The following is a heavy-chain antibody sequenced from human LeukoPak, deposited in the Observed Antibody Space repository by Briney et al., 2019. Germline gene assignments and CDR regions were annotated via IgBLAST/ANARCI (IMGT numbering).Heavy chain of an antibody. CDR1: GFTFSNAW. Sequence: GGSLRLSCAASGFTFSNAWVSWVRQAPGKGLEWVGRIKSKTDGGTTDYAAPVKGRFTISRDDSKNTLYLQMNSLKTEDTAVYYCTTGSYYDSSGYFPDYYYYGMDVWGQGTTVTVSS. D-gene: IGHD3-22*01. V-gene: IGHV3-15*01. CDR2: IKSKTDGGTT. J-gene: IGHJ6*02. CDR3: TTGSYYDSSGYFPDYYYYGMDV.